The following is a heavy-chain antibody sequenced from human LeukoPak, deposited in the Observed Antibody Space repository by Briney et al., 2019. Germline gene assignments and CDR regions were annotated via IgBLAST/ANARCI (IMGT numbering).Heavy chain of an antibody. CDR1: GFSLSLYT. CDR3: ARSHYGSGSYYLDAFDV. D-gene: IGHD3-10*01. J-gene: IGHJ3*01. CDR2: IDTSRTYI. V-gene: IGHV3-21*01. Sequence: PGGSVTLPCAPSGFSLSLYTVNCPRDSPGEGVDWVSYIDTSRTYIEYAHSVKSRLTISRDNAKKTFHLEMNSLRADDTAVYYCARSHYGSGSYYLDAFDVWGQGTVVTVSS.